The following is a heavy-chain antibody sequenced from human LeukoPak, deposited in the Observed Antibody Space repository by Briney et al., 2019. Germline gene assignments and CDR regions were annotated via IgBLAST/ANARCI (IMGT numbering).Heavy chain of an antibody. J-gene: IGHJ6*03. CDR3: ASEGNYDSSGYSRYNYYYMDV. CDR1: GGTFSSYS. V-gene: IGHV1-69*05. Sequence: ASVKVSCKGSGGTFSSYSIRWVRQAPGQGLEWMGGIIPAFGTAHYAQQFQGRVTFTTDESTTTAYMELRSLRSEDTAVYYCASEGNYDSSGYSRYNYYYMDVWGKGTAVPVSS. D-gene: IGHD3-22*01. CDR2: IIPAFGTA.